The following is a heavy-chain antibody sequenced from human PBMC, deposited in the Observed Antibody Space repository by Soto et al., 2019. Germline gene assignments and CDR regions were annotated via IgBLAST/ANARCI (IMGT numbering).Heavy chain of an antibody. CDR2: IWYDGSNK. D-gene: IGHD4-17*01. Sequence: QVQLVESGGGVVQPGRSQRLSCAASGFTFSSYGMHWVRQAPGKGLEWVAVIWYDGSNKYYADSVKGRLTISRDNSKNTLYLQMNSLRAEDTAVYYCARDSGGIYGDYEGWYFDLWGRGTLVTVSS. CDR1: GFTFSSYG. CDR3: ARDSGGIYGDYEGWYFDL. J-gene: IGHJ2*01. V-gene: IGHV3-33*01.